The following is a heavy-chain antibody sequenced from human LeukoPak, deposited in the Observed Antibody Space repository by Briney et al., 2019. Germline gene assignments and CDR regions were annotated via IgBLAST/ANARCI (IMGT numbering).Heavy chain of an antibody. J-gene: IGHJ5*02. CDR1: GGTFSSYA. CDR2: IIPIFGTA. D-gene: IGHD6-6*01. Sequence: ASVKVSCKASGGTFSSYAISWVRRAPGQGREWMGGIIPIFGTANYAQKFQGRVTITADKSTSTAYMELSRLRSDDTAVYYCARERTAARNWFDPWGQGTLVTVSS. V-gene: IGHV1-69*06. CDR3: ARERTAARNWFDP.